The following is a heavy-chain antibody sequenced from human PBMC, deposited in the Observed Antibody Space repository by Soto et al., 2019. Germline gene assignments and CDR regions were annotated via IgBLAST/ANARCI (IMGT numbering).Heavy chain of an antibody. D-gene: IGHD1-26*01. CDR3: AGCAYSGRLLLRGTPGYYYYGMDV. J-gene: IGHJ6*02. V-gene: IGHV4-4*02. CDR1: GGSISSSNW. Sequence: KTSETLSLTGAVSGGSISSSNWWSWVRQPPGKGLEWIGEIYHSVSTNYNPSLKSRVTISVDKSKNQFSLKLSSVTAADTAVYYCAGCAYSGRLLLRGTPGYYYYGMDVWGQGTTVTFSS. CDR2: IYHSVST.